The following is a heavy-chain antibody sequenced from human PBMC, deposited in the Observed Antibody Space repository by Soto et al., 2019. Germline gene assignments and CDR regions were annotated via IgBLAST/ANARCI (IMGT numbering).Heavy chain of an antibody. CDR1: GYTFTSYA. CDR2: IIPIFGTA. V-gene: IGHV1-69*13. D-gene: IGHD3-3*01. J-gene: IGHJ6*02. Sequence: SVKVSCKTSGYTFTSYAISWVRQAPGQRLEWMGGIIPIFGTANYAQKFQGRVTITADESTSTAYMELSSLRSEDTAVYYCAGPYYDFWSGYYWFPYYGMDVWGQGTTVTVSS. CDR3: AGPYYDFWSGYYWFPYYGMDV.